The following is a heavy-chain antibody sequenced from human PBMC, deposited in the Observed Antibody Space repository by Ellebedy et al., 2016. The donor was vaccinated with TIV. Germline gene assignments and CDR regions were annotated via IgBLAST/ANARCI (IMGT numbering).Heavy chain of an antibody. CDR1: GFTFNSYW. Sequence: GESLKISCAASGFTFNSYWMSWVRQAPGKGLEWVANIRQDGNEIYYVDSVKGRFTISRDNAKNSLYLQMNSLRAEDTAVYYCATGGYSISAGNYWGQGTLVTVSS. CDR2: IRQDGNEI. V-gene: IGHV3-7*01. CDR3: ATGGYSISAGNY. D-gene: IGHD6-6*01. J-gene: IGHJ4*02.